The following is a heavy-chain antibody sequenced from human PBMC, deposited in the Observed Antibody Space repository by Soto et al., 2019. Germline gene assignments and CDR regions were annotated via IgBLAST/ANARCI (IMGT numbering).Heavy chain of an antibody. V-gene: IGHV1-8*01. CDR1: GYTFTSYD. J-gene: IGHJ5*02. CDR3: ARAAAAGNWFDP. CDR2: MNPNSGNT. Sequence: QVQLVQSGAEVKKPGASVKVSCKASGYTFTSYDINWVRQATGQGLEWMGWMNPNSGNTGYAQKFQGRVTMTRNTSISTAYMERSSLRSEDTAVYYGARAAAAGNWFDPWGQGTLVTVSS. D-gene: IGHD6-13*01.